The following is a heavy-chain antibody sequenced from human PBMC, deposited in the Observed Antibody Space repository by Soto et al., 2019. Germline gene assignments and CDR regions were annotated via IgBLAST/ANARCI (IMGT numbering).Heavy chain of an antibody. D-gene: IGHD2-15*01. CDR2: IYTGDSDS. CDR1: GFRFTDYW. J-gene: IGHJ4*02. Sequence: GAEVRKPGESLKISCKGSGFRFTDYWIGWVRQMPGKGLEWMGIIYTGDSDSRYSPSFQGQVTISVDKSISTAYLQWSSLKASDTAMYYCGRLGAGGLSLFEHWGQGTLVTVSA. V-gene: IGHV5-51*01. CDR3: GRLGAGGLSLFEH.